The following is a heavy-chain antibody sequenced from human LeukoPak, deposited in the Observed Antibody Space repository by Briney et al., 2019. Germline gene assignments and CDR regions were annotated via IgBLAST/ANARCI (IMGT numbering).Heavy chain of an antibody. CDR3: ARDAGLGYCSGGSCYLTKDYYGMDV. Sequence: KPSETLSLTCTVSGGSISSYYWSWIRQPAGKGLEWIGRIYTSGSTNYNPSLKSRVTMSVDTSKNQFSLKLSSVTAADTAVYYCARDAGLGYCSGGSCYLTKDYYGMDVWGRGTTVTVSS. J-gene: IGHJ6*02. CDR2: IYTSGST. V-gene: IGHV4-4*07. D-gene: IGHD2-15*01. CDR1: GGSISSYY.